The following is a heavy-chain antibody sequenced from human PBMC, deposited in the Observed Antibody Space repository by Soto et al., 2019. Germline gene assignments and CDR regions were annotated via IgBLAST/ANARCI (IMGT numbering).Heavy chain of an antibody. D-gene: IGHD1-26*01. J-gene: IGHJ4*02. Sequence: QVQLQESGPGLVKPSETLPLTCTVSGGSISSYYCNWIRQSPGKGLEWIGYISYSGSTNYNPSLKSRVTISIDTSKNQFSLRLSSVTAADPAVYYCATWRVDSGTCAVAYWGQGTLVTVSS. CDR3: ATWRVDSGTCAVAY. CDR2: ISYSGST. CDR1: GGSISSYY. V-gene: IGHV4-59*01.